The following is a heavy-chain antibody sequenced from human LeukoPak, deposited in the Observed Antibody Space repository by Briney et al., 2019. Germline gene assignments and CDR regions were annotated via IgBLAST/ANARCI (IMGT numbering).Heavy chain of an antibody. J-gene: IGHJ5*02. Sequence: GGSLRLSCAASGFTFSTYAMHWVRQAPGKGLEWVAVISYDGSNKYYADSVKGRFTISRDNSKNTLYLQMNTLRAEDTAVYYCAKDVSWNWFDLWGQGTLVTVSS. CDR2: ISYDGSNK. V-gene: IGHV3-30*18. CDR1: GFTFSTYA. CDR3: AKDVSWNWFDL.